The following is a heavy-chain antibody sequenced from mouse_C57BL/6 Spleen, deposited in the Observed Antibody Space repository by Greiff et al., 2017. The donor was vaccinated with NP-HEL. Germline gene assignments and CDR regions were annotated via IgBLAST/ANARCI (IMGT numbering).Heavy chain of an antibody. CDR1: GYSITSGYY. Sequence: EVKLQESGPGLVKPSQSLSLTCSVTGYSITSGYYWNWIRQFPGNKLEWMGYISYDGSNNYNPSLKNRISITRDTSKNQFFLKLNSVTTEDTATYYCARLPWGYAMDYWGQGTSVTVSS. J-gene: IGHJ4*01. V-gene: IGHV3-6*01. CDR2: ISYDGSN. D-gene: IGHD2-1*01. CDR3: ARLPWGYAMDY.